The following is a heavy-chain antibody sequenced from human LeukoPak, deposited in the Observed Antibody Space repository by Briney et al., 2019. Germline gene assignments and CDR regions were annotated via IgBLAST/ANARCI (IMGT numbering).Heavy chain of an antibody. D-gene: IGHD3-16*01. CDR1: GYIFTGFY. V-gene: IGHV1-2*02. Sequence: ASVKVSYKAPGYIFTGFYLHWVRQAPGQSLEWMGWINPNSGDTNYAQKFQGRVTMTRDTSISTAYMELSRLTSDDTAVYYRAREASMGDWGQGTLVTVSS. CDR2: INPNSGDT. J-gene: IGHJ4*02. CDR3: AREASMGD.